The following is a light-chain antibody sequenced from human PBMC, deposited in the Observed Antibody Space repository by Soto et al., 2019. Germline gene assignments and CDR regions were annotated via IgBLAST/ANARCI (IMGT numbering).Light chain of an antibody. J-gene: IGLJ1*01. CDR1: SSDVGGHNY. CDR3: SSYAGSNNTYV. CDR2: EVS. V-gene: IGLV2-8*01. Sequence: QSVLTQPPSASGSPGQSVTISCTGTSSDVGGHNYVSWYQQHPGKAPKLMIYEVSKRPSGVPDRFSGSKSGNTASLTVSGLQAEDEADYYCSSYAGSNNTYVFGTGTKVTVL.